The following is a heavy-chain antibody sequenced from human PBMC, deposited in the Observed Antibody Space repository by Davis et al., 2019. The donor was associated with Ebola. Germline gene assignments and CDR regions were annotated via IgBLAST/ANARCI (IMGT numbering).Heavy chain of an antibody. J-gene: IGHJ6*02. V-gene: IGHV3-48*04. CDR1: GFTFSSYA. CDR2: ISSSGSTI. Sequence: PGGSLRLSCAASGFTFSSYAMNWFRQAPGKGLEWVSYISSSGSTIYYADSVKGRFTISRDNAKNSLYLQMNSLRAEDTAVYYCARHYCSSTSCYAGIYYYYYGMDVWGQGTTVTVSS. D-gene: IGHD2-2*01. CDR3: ARHYCSSTSCYAGIYYYYYGMDV.